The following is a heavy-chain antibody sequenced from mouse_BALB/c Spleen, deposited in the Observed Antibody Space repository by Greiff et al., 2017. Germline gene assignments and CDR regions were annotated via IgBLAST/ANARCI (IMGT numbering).Heavy chain of an antibody. CDR3: VRDNYGNSFAY. CDR2: IRSKSNNYAT. D-gene: IGHD2-1*01. CDR1: GFTFNTNA. J-gene: IGHJ3*01. Sequence: EVKLVETGGGLVQPKGSLKLSCAASGFTFNTNAMNWVRQAPGKGLEWVARIRSKSNNYATYYADSVKDRFTISRDDSQSMLYLQMNNLKTEDTAMYYCVRDNYGNSFAYWGQGTLVTVSA. V-gene: IGHV10S3*01.